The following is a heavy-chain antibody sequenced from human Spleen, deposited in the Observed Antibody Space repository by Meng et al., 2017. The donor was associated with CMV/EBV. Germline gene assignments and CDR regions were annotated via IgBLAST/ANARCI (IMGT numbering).Heavy chain of an antibody. V-gene: IGHV3-33*01. CDR2: IWNDGSNK. CDR3: AYSDSWYYFDH. J-gene: IGHJ4*02. Sequence: LSCEASGFTFRDYGMHWVRQAPGKGPEWVAVIWNDGSNKYYADSVKGRFIISRDNSKNTLYLQMDSLRVEDAAMYYCAYSDSWYYFDHWGQGTLVTVCS. D-gene: IGHD6-13*01. CDR1: GFTFRDYG.